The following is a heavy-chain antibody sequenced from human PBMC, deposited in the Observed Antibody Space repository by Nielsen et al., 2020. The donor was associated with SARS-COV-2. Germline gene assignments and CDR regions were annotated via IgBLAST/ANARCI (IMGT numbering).Heavy chain of an antibody. CDR2: ISWNSGSI. J-gene: IGHJ4*02. CDR1: GFTFDDYA. V-gene: IGHV3-9*01. Sequence: SLKISCAASGFTFDDYAMHWVRQAPGKGLEWVSGISWNSGSIGYADSVKGRFTISRDNAKNSLYLQMNSLRAEDTALYYCAKGELGSYDYWGQGTLVTVSS. CDR3: AKGELGSYDY. D-gene: IGHD1-7*01.